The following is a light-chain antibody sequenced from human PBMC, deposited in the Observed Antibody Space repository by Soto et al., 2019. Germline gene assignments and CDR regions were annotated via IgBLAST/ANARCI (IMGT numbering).Light chain of an antibody. J-gene: IGKJ5*01. V-gene: IGKV3-20*01. CDR2: GAS. CDR3: QQYGGSPAIT. CDR1: QSVSSSY. Sequence: EIVLTQSPGTLSLYPGERATLSCRGSQSVSSSYLAWYQQKPGQAPRLLIYGASSRATGIPDRFRASASGTDFTLTISRLEPEDLAVYFCQQYGGSPAITFGQGTRLEI.